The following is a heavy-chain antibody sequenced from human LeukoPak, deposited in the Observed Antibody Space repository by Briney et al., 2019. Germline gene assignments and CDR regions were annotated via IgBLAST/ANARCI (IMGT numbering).Heavy chain of an antibody. CDR2: INDDETVT. CDR3: ASEEQQETQDY. D-gene: IGHD6-13*01. CDR1: GLPFSSYW. J-gene: IGHJ4*02. V-gene: IGHV3-74*01. Sequence: QPGGSLRLSFAASGLPFSSYWMPWVRQAPGKGLGWVSRINDDETVTNYADSVKGRFTISRDNAKNTLYLQMNSLRAEDTAVYYCASEEQQETQDYWGQGTLVTVSS.